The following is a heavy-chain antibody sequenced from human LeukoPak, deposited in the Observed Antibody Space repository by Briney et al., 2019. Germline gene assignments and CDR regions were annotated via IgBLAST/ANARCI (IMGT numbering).Heavy chain of an antibody. CDR1: GFTFSSYG. Sequence: PGRSLRLSCAASGFTFSSYGMHWVRQAPGKGLEWVAVISYDGSNKYYADSVKGRFTISRDNSKNTLYLQMNSLRPEDTAVYYGLITMVRGITADSDFANWGQGTLVTVSS. CDR2: ISYDGSNK. D-gene: IGHD3-10*01. J-gene: IGHJ4*02. CDR3: LITMVRGITADSDFAN. V-gene: IGHV3-30*03.